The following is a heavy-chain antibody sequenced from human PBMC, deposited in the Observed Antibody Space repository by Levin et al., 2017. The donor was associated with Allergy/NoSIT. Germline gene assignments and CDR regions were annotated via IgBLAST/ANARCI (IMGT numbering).Heavy chain of an antibody. CDR2: ISYDGSNK. D-gene: IGHD3-10*01. J-gene: IGHJ4*02. Sequence: GEFLKISCAASGFTFSSYAMHWVRQAPGKGLEWVAVISYDGSNKYYADSVKGRFTISRDNSKNTLYLQMNSLRAEDTAVYYCATDRGRYGSGSYSSFDYWGQGTLVTVSS. V-gene: IGHV3-30-3*01. CDR1: GFTFSSYA. CDR3: ATDRGRYGSGSYSSFDY.